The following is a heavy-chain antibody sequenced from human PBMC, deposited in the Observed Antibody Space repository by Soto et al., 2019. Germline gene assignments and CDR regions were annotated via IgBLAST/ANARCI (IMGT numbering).Heavy chain of an antibody. CDR1: GGSVSSESYY. CDR3: ARERGDSHWFDP. CDR2: VENSGST. V-gene: IGHV4-61*01. J-gene: IGHJ5*02. D-gene: IGHD3-10*01. Sequence: PSETLSLTCSVSGGSVSSESYYWSWIRQTPGKGLEWIGNVENSGSTKYNPSLKSRVTISVDTSKNQFSLKLSSVTSADTAVYYCARERGDSHWFDPWGQGTLVTVSS.